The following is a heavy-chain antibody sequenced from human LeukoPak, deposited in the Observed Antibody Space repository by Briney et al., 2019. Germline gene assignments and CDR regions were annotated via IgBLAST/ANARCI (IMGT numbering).Heavy chain of an antibody. CDR3: ARHPRYGDYLFDY. CDR2: IYPGDSDT. V-gene: IGHV5-51*01. J-gene: IGHJ4*02. CDR1: GYSFTSYW. Sequence: GESLKISCKGSGYSFTSYWIGWVRQIPGKGLEWIGIIYPGDSDTRYSPSFQGQVTISADKSISTAYLQWSSLKASDTAMYYCARHPRYGDYLFDYWGQGTLVTVSS. D-gene: IGHD4-17*01.